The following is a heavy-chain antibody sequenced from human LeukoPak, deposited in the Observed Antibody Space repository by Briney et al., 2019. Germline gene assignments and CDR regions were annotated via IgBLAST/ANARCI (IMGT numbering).Heavy chain of an antibody. J-gene: IGHJ4*02. CDR1: GGSISSGSYY. V-gene: IGHV4-61*02. CDR2: IYTSGST. CDR3: ARGQAAAGTREYFDY. D-gene: IGHD6-13*01. Sequence: SQTLSLTCTVSGGSISSGSYYWSWIRQPAGKGLEWIGRIYTSGSTNYNPSLKSRVTISVDTSKKQFSLKLSSVTAADTAVYYCARGQAAAGTREYFDYWGQGTLVTVSS.